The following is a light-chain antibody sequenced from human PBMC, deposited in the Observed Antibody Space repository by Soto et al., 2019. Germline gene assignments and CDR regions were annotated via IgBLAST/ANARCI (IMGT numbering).Light chain of an antibody. Sequence: QSVLTQPPSLSAAPGQRVTISCSGSSSNIGNNYVSWYQQFPGTAPKFLIYDNKKRPSGIPDRFSGSKSGTSATLGITGLQTGDEADYYCATWDSGLSAVVFGGGTKVTVL. CDR3: ATWDSGLSAVV. CDR2: DNK. V-gene: IGLV1-51*01. CDR1: SSNIGNNY. J-gene: IGLJ2*01.